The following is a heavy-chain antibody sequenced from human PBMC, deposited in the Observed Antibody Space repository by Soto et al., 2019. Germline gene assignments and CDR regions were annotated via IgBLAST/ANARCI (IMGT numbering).Heavy chain of an antibody. D-gene: IGHD3-16*02. CDR2: ISYDGSDK. V-gene: IGHV3-30*18. Sequence: QVQLVESGGGVVQPGRSLRLSCAASGFTFSYYAMLWVRQAPGKGLEWVAVISYDGSDKYYADSVKGRFTISRDNSRNTLKLQMNSLRADDTAVYYCAKGLGELSPESYDYWGQGTLITVSS. CDR3: AKGLGELSPESYDY. J-gene: IGHJ4*02. CDR1: GFTFSYYA.